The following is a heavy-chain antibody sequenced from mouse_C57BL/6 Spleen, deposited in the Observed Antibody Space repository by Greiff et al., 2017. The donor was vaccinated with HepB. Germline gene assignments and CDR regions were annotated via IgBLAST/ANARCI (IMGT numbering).Heavy chain of an antibody. Sequence: VQLQQPGAELVMPGASVKLSCKASGYTFTSYWMHWVKQRPGQGLEWIGEIDPSDSYTNYNQKFKGKSTLTVDKSSSTAYMQLSSLTSEDSAVYYCARWDTTGHWGKGTTLTVSS. D-gene: IGHD1-1*01. V-gene: IGHV1-69*01. CDR3: ARWDTTGH. CDR1: GYTFTSYW. CDR2: IDPSDSYT. J-gene: IGHJ2*01.